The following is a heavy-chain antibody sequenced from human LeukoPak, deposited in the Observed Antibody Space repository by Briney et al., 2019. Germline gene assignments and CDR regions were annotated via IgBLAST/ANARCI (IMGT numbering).Heavy chain of an antibody. D-gene: IGHD2/OR15-2a*01. CDR3: ARDRIAVYSDY. Sequence: SETLSLTCTVSGGSISSGDYYWSWIRQPPGKGLEWIGYIYYSGSTYYNPSLKSRVTISVDTSKNQFSLKLSSVTAADTAVYYCARDRIAVYSDYWGQGTLVTVSS. CDR2: IYYSGST. V-gene: IGHV4-30-4*01. CDR1: GGSISSGDYY. J-gene: IGHJ4*02.